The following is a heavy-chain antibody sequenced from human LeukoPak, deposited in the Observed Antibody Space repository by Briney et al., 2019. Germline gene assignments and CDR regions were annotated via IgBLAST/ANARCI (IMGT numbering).Heavy chain of an antibody. V-gene: IGHV3-21*01. J-gene: IGHJ4*02. D-gene: IGHD6-19*01. CDR3: AAVAGTTFDY. CDR2: ISSSSTYI. CDR1: GFTFSSYS. Sequence: GGTLRLSCAASGFTFSSYSMNWVRQAPGKGLEWVSSISSSSTYIYYADTVKGRFTISRDNAKNSLYLQMNSLRAEDTAVYYCAAVAGTTFDYWGQGTLVTVAS.